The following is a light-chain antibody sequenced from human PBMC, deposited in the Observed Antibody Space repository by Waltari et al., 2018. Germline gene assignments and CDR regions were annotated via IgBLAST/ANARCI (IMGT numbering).Light chain of an antibody. CDR3: QHYNNWPLT. Sequence: EIVMTQSPATLSVSPGEGPPLSCRASQSINTHLPWYQQKPGQPPRLLIFGASTRATGIPDRFSGSGSGTEFTLTISSLQSEDFAAYFCQHYNNWPLTFGGGTKVEIK. J-gene: IGKJ4*01. CDR1: QSINTH. V-gene: IGKV3-15*01. CDR2: GAS.